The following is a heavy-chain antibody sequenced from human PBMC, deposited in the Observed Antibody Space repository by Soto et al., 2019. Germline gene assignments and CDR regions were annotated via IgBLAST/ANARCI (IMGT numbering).Heavy chain of an antibody. CDR1: GLPFSSYA. Sequence: GGSLILSCAASGLPFSSYAMHWVRQAPGQGLEWVAVISYDGSNKYYADSVKGRFTISRDNSKNTLYLQMNSLRAEDTAVYYCARVPCGDFSNLDSWGQGTIVIVS. J-gene: IGHJ4*02. D-gene: IGHD4-17*01. CDR3: ARVPCGDFSNLDS. V-gene: IGHV3-30-3*01. CDR2: ISYDGSNK.